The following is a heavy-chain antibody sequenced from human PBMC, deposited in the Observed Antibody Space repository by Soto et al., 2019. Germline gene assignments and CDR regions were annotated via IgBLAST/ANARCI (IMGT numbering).Heavy chain of an antibody. CDR2: IYYSGST. J-gene: IGHJ4*02. V-gene: IGHV4-39*01. Sequence: PSETLSLTCTVSGGSISSSSYYWGWIRQPPGNGLEWIGSIYYSGSTYYNPSLKSRVTISVDTSKNQFSLKLSSVTAADTAVYYCAQRMSDGADYWGQATLDTVSS. D-gene: IGHD2-8*01. CDR1: GGSISSSSYY. CDR3: AQRMSDGADY.